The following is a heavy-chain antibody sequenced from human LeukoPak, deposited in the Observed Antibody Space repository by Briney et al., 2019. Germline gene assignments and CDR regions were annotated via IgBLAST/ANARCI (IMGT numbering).Heavy chain of an antibody. V-gene: IGHV3-30*18. CDR1: GFTFSSYG. D-gene: IGHD3-22*01. CDR3: AKEGADYDSSGYPDY. CDR2: ISYDGSNK. J-gene: IGHJ4*02. Sequence: PGRSLRLSCAASGFTFSSYGMHWVRQAPGKGLEWVAVISYDGSNKYYADSVKGPFTISRDNSKNTLYLQMNSLRAEDTAVYYCAKEGADYDSSGYPDYWGQGTLVTVSS.